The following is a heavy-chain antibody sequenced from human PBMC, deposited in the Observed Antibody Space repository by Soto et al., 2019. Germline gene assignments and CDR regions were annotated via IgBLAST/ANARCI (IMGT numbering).Heavy chain of an antibody. CDR2: ITASGGST. D-gene: IGHD6-19*01. CDR3: AKDATRTSGWYHFDY. V-gene: IGHV3-23*01. CDR1: GFTFYSFD. Sequence: PGGSLRLSCAASGFTFYSFDLGWVRQAPGKGLEWVSAITASGGSTYYADSVKGRFTISRDISKNTLYLQMNSLRAEDTAVYYCAKDATRTSGWYHFDYWGQGSLVTVLL. J-gene: IGHJ4*02.